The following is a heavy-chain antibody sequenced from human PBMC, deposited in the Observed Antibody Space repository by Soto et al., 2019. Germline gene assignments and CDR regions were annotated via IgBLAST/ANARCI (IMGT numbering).Heavy chain of an antibody. V-gene: IGHV4-4*07. CDR1: GASMNSYH. CDR3: ARDQGVAAAGINWFDP. CDR2: IHSSGST. J-gene: IGHJ5*02. D-gene: IGHD6-13*01. Sequence: PSETLSLTCTVSGASMNSYHWSWIRQPAGKGLEWIGHIHSSGSTNYNPSLKSRVTMSVDTSKNQFSLRLMSLTAADTAVYYCARDQGVAAAGINWFDPWGQGSLVTVYS.